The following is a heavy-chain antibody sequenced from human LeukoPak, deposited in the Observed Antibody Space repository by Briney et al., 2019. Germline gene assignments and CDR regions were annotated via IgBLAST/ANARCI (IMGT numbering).Heavy chain of an antibody. CDR1: GVSISSYY. J-gene: IGHJ4*02. V-gene: IGHV4-59*08. CDR2: IYYSGST. D-gene: IGHD3-22*01. CDR3: ARGDSSGYYPFDY. Sequence: SETLSLTCTVSGVSISSYYWSWIRQPPGKGLEWIGYIYYSGSTNYNPSLKSRVTISVDTSKNQFSLKLSSVTAADTAVYYCARGDSSGYYPFDYWGQGTLVTVSS.